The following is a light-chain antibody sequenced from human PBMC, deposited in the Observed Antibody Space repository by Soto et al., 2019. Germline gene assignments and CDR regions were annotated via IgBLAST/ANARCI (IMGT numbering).Light chain of an antibody. CDR3: VAWDDRLSGLV. CDR1: SSIIGSNY. V-gene: IGLV1-47*01. J-gene: IGLJ2*01. CDR2: RNN. Sequence: SVLTQPPSASGTPGQRVTISCSGSSSIIGSNYVYWYHQLPGTAPKLVIYRNNQRPSGVPDRISGSKSGTSASLAISGLRSEDEADYYCVAWDDRLSGLVFGRGTKLTVL.